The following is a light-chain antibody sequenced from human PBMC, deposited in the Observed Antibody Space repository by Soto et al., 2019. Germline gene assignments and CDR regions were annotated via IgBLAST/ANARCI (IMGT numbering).Light chain of an antibody. V-gene: IGKV2-30*01. CDR3: MQGTHWPPT. CDR2: KFS. Sequence: DVVMTQSPLSLPVTLGQPASISCRSSQTLVYSDVNTFLNWSQQRPGQSPRRLIYKFSNRDCGVPDRFSGSGSGPVLTLKISRVEAEGVGIYSCMQGTHWPPTCGQGTKVEIK. J-gene: IGKJ1*01. CDR1: QTLVYSDVNTF.